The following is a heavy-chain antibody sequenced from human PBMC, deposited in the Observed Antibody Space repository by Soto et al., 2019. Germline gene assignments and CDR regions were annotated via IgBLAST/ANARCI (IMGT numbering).Heavy chain of an antibody. J-gene: IGHJ6*02. CDR1: GFTFSSYG. Sequence: QVQLVESGGGVVQPGRSLRLSCAASGFTFSSYGMHWVRQAPGKGLEWVAVIWYDGSNRYYADSVKGRFTISRDNSKNPLYLQMNRLRAEDTAVDDGATTYSSSWSDYAMHVWRQGTTVTVSS. CDR2: IWYDGSNR. V-gene: IGHV3-33*01. D-gene: IGHD6-13*01. CDR3: ATTYSSSWSDYAMHV.